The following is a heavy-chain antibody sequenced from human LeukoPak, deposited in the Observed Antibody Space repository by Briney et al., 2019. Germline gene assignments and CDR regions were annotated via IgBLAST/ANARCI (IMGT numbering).Heavy chain of an antibody. CDR2: IYYSGST. Sequence: SETLSLTCTVSGGSISSGDYYCSWIRQPPGKGLEWIGYIYYSGSTYYNPSLKSRVTISVDTSKNQFSLKLSSVTAADAAVYYCAREWDRDIDYWGQGTLVTVSS. CDR1: GGSISSGDYY. CDR3: AREWDRDIDY. J-gene: IGHJ4*02. D-gene: IGHD1-26*01. V-gene: IGHV4-30-4*01.